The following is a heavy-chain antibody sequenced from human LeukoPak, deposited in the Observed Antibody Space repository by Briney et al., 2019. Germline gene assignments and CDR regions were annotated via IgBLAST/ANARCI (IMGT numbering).Heavy chain of an antibody. J-gene: IGHJ4*02. CDR3: AKDRRYYYDSSGYSTGYDY. Sequence: GGSLRLSCAASGFTFSSYGIHWVRQAPGKGLEWVAFIRYDGSNKYHADSVKGRFTISRDNSKNTVYLQMNSLRAEDTAVYFCAKDRRYYYDSSGYSTGYDYWGQGTLVTVSS. D-gene: IGHD3-22*01. CDR1: GFTFSSYG. V-gene: IGHV3-30*02. CDR2: IRYDGSNK.